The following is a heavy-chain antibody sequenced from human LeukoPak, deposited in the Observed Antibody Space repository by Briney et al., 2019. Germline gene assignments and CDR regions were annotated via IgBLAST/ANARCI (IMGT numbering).Heavy chain of an antibody. CDR1: GFTFSSYT. D-gene: IGHD3-16*01. Sequence: GGSLRLSCAASGFTFSSYTIHWVRQPTDKGLEWVAVISFDGSNKYYADSVKGRFTISRDNSKNTLYLQMNSLRAEDTAVYYCAREELGSSLGFDPWGQGTLVTVSS. V-gene: IGHV3-30-3*01. CDR2: ISFDGSNK. CDR3: AREELGSSLGFDP. J-gene: IGHJ5*02.